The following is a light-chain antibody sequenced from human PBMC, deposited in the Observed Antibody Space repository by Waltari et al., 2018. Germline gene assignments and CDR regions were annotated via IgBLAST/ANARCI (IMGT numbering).Light chain of an antibody. Sequence: DIQMTQSPSSLSASVGDRVTITCRASQSISSYLNWNQQKPGKAPKLLIYAASNLQSGVPSRFSGSGSGTDFTLTISSLQPEDFATYYCQQSYNTPWTFGQGTKVEIK. J-gene: IGKJ1*01. V-gene: IGKV1-39*01. CDR1: QSISSY. CDR3: QQSYNTPWT. CDR2: AAS.